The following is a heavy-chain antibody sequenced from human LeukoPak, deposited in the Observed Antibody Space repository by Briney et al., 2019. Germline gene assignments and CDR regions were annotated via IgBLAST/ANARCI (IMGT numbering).Heavy chain of an antibody. D-gene: IGHD3-10*01. Sequence: GGSLRLSCAASGFTFSSYSMNWVRQAPGRGLEWVSSISSSSSYIYYADSVMGRFTISRDNANNSLYLQMNSLRAEDTAVYYCASSYYGSGSNHLYYFDYWGQGTLVTVSS. V-gene: IGHV3-21*01. CDR3: ASSYYGSGSNHLYYFDY. J-gene: IGHJ4*02. CDR2: ISSSSSYI. CDR1: GFTFSSYS.